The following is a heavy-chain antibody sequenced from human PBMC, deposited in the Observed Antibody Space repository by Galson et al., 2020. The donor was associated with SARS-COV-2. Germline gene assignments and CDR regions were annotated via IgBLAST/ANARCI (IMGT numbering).Heavy chain of an antibody. CDR1: GFTFSSYA. CDR2: ISYDGSNK. CDR3: ARDLGGYLDY. J-gene: IGHJ4*02. V-gene: IGHV3-30*04. Sequence: GGSLRLSCAASGFTFSSYAMHWVRQAPGKGLEWVAVISYDGSNKYYADSVKDRFTISRDNSKNTLYLQMNSLRAEDTAVYYCARDLGGYLDYWGQGTLVTVSS. D-gene: IGHD3-16*02.